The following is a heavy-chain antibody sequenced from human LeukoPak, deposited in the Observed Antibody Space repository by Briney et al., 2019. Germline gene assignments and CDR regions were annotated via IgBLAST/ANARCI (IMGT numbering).Heavy chain of an antibody. CDR2: INPNSGGT. CDR1: GYTFTGYY. D-gene: IGHD3-22*01. CDR3: ARGCDSSGYHFEDY. V-gene: IGHV1-2*02. J-gene: IGHJ4*02. Sequence: GASVKVSCKASGYTFTGYYMHWVRQAPGQGLEWMGWINPNSGGTNYAQKFQGRVTMTRDTSISTAYMELSRLRSDDTAVYYCARGCDSSGYHFEDYWGQGTLVTVSS.